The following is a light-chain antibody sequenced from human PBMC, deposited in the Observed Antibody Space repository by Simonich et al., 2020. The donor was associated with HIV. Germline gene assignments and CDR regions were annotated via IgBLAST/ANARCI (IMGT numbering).Light chain of an antibody. V-gene: IGLV2-8*01. J-gene: IGLJ3*02. CDR3: SSYAGSNNLV. Sequence: QSALTQPASVSGSPGQSITISCTGTSSDVGSYNLVSWYQHHPGKAPNLIIYEVSKRPSGVPDRFSGSKSGNTASLTVSGLQAEDEADYYCSSYAGSNNLVFGGGTKLTVL. CDR2: EVS. CDR1: SSDVGSYNL.